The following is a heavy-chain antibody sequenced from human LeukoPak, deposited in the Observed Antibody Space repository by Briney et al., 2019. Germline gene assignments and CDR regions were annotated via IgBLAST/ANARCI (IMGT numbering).Heavy chain of an antibody. CDR1: GYTFTGYY. CDR2: INPNSGGT. J-gene: IGHJ4*02. D-gene: IGHD2-21*02. Sequence: ASVEVSCKASGYTFTGYYMHWVRQAPGQGLEWMGWINPNSGGTNYAQRFQGRVTMTRDTSISTAYMELSRLRSDDTAVYYCARDRELGCGGDCYWFDYWGQGTLVTVSS. CDR3: ARDRELGCGGDCYWFDY. V-gene: IGHV1-2*02.